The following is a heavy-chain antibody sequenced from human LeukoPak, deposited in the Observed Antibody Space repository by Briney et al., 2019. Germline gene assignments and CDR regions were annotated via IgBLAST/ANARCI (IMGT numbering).Heavy chain of an antibody. D-gene: IGHD1-26*01. Sequence: PGGSLRLSCAASGFTFSSYEMNWVRQAPGKGLEWVSYISSSGSTIYYADSVKGRSTISRDNSKNTLYLQMNSLRAEDTAVYYCARGRSELVGILAYYFDYWGQGTLVTVSS. J-gene: IGHJ4*02. CDR3: ARGRSELVGILAYYFDY. CDR1: GFTFSSYE. V-gene: IGHV3-48*03. CDR2: ISSSGSTI.